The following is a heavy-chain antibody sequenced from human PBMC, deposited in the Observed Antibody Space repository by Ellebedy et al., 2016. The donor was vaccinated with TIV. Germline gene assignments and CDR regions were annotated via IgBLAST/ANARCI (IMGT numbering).Heavy chain of an antibody. J-gene: IGHJ4*02. CDR1: GGTFSSYA. V-gene: IGHV1-69*13. CDR2: IIPIFGTA. CDR3: ARVSVGYDSSGYYDY. D-gene: IGHD3-22*01. Sequence: SVKVSCXASGGTFSSYAISWVRQAPGQGLEWMGGIIPIFGTANYAQKFQGRVTITADESTSTAYMELSSLRSEDTAVYYCARVSVGYDSSGYYDYWGQGTLVTVSS.